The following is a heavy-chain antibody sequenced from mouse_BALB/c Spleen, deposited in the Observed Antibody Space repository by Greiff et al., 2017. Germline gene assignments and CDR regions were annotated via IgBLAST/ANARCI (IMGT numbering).Heavy chain of an antibody. CDR3: ARGGAYYRYDAY. Sequence: EVQRVESGPSLVKPSQTLSLTCSVTGDSITSGYWNWIRKFPGNKLEYMGYISYSGSTYYNPSLKSRISITRDTSKNQYYLQLNSVTTEDTATYYCARGGAYYRYDAYWGQGTLVTVSA. J-gene: IGHJ3*01. CDR2: ISYSGST. CDR1: GDSITSGY. D-gene: IGHD2-14*01. V-gene: IGHV3-8*02.